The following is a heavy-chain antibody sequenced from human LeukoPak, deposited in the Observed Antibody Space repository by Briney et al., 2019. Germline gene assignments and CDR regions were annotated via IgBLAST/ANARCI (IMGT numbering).Heavy chain of an antibody. CDR2: IGISSGNT. D-gene: IGHD5-12*01. CDR1: GFNFIDYS. CDR3: ARDHRYAFDN. Sequence: PGGSLRLSCAASGFNFIDYSMNWVRQAPGKGLEWISYIGISSGNTKYADSVKGRFTISRDKARNSLYLHMNSLRVEDTAVYYCARDHRYAFDNWGHGTLVTVSS. V-gene: IGHV3-48*01. J-gene: IGHJ4*01.